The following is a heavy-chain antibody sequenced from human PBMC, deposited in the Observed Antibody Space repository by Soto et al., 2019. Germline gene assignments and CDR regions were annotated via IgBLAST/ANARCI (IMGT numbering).Heavy chain of an antibody. CDR1: GGSITSVGYH. V-gene: IGHV4-31*03. J-gene: IGHJ6*02. CDR3: SREKSPLYAMDV. D-gene: IGHD3-16*02. CDR2: IHYSGST. Sequence: SETLSLTCTVSGGSITSVGYHWSWTRQHPGKGLEWIGYIHYSGSTYYNPSLKSRVTISVDTSKNQFSLKLPSVTAADTAVYYCSREKSPLYAMDVWGPGTTVTVSS.